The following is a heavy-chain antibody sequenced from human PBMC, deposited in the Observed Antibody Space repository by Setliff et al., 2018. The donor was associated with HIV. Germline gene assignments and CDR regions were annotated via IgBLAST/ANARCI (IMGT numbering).Heavy chain of an antibody. Sequence: SETLSLTCAVSGSSISNGYYWGWIRQPPGKGLEWIGSIYHSGSTYYNPSLKSRVTISVDTSKNHFSLKLRSVTAADTAVYYCAQLGMVDDFDYWGQGTLVTVS. V-gene: IGHV4-38-2*01. CDR2: IYHSGST. CDR3: AQLGMVDDFDY. CDR1: GSSISNGYY. J-gene: IGHJ4*02. D-gene: IGHD1-1*01.